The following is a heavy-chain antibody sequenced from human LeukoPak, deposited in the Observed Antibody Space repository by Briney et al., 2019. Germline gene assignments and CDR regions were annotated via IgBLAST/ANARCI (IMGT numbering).Heavy chain of an antibody. CDR3: ARGGWSYFDY. CDR2: VSPYTGNT. J-gene: IGHJ4*02. Sequence: GASVKVSCKASGYTFTTYGITWVRQAPGQGLEWMGWVSPYTGNTNYAQKFQGRVTMTTDTSTSTAYMELRSLRSDDTAVYYCARGGWSYFDYWGQGTLVTVSS. V-gene: IGHV1-18*01. D-gene: IGHD3-3*01. CDR1: GYTFTTYG.